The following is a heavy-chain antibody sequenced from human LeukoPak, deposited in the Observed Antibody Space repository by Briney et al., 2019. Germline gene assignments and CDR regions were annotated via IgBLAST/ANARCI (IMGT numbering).Heavy chain of an antibody. CDR1: GFTLSSNY. J-gene: IGHJ6*03. Sequence: GGSLRLFCAASGFTLSSNYMSWVRQAPGKGLEWVSVIYSGGRTYYADSVKGRFTISRDNSKNTLHLQMNSLRAEDTAVYYCARVLSGRGSLYYYYYYMDVWGKGTTVTISS. CDR2: IYSGGRT. CDR3: ARVLSGRGSLYYYYYYMDV. D-gene: IGHD3-10*01. V-gene: IGHV3-53*01.